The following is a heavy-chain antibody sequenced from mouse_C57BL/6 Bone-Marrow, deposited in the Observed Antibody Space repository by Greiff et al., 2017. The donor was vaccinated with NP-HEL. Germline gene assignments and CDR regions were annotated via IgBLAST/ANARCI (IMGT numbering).Heavy chain of an antibody. Sequence: QVQLQQSGAELARPGASVKLSCKASGYTFTSYGISWVKQRTGQGLEWIGEIYPRSGNTYYNEKFKGKATLTADKSSSTAYMELRSLTSEDSAVYFCARRGYDGYPGGYGGQGTTLTVSS. D-gene: IGHD2-3*01. CDR1: GYTFTSYG. V-gene: IGHV1-81*01. J-gene: IGHJ2*01. CDR3: ARRGYDGYPGGY. CDR2: IYPRSGNT.